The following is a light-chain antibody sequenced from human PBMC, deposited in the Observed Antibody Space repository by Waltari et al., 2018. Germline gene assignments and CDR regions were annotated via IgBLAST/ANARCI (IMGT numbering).Light chain of an antibody. V-gene: IGKV1-39*01. CDR3: QQSYKLPPT. CDR1: QSISIV. Sequence: DILMTQSPSSLSASVGDRITITWRAGQSISIVLNWYYQKPGKAPKLLISDASTLQSGVPSRFSGSGSGTDFTLTIISLQPDDFGNYYCQQSYKLPPTFGLGTKVEI. J-gene: IGKJ1*01. CDR2: DAS.